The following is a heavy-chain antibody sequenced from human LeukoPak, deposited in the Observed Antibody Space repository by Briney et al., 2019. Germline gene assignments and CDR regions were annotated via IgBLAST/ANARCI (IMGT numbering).Heavy chain of an antibody. D-gene: IGHD3-16*02. CDR3: ARDYYDYVWGSYRHFDY. CDR1: GFTFSSYW. V-gene: IGHV3-7*03. J-gene: IGHJ4*02. CDR2: IKQDGSEK. Sequence: GGSLRLSCAASGFTFSSYWMSWVRQAPGKGLEWVANIKQDGSEKYYVDSVKGRFTISRDNAKNSLYLQMNSLRAEDTAVCYCARDYYDYVWGSYRHFDYWGQGTLVTVSS.